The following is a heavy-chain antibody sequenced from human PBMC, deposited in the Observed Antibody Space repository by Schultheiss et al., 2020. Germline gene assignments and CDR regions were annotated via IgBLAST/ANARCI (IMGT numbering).Heavy chain of an antibody. CDR3: ARVFRDGYDYWFDP. D-gene: IGHD5-24*01. CDR1: SGSISSYF. J-gene: IGHJ5*02. CDR2: IYPWST. Sequence: SETLSLNCTVSSGSISSYFCSWIWQPAGRGLEWIGRIYPWSTNSNPSLKSRVTMSLDTSKNQFSLKLSSVTAADTAVYYCARVFRDGYDYWFDPWGQGTLVTVSS. V-gene: IGHV4-4*07.